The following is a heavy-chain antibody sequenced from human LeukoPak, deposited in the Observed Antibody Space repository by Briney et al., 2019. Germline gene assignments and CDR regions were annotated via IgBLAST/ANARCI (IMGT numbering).Heavy chain of an antibody. J-gene: IGHJ6*03. CDR2: INPNSGGT. CDR3: ARGDTAMVTYYFYYMDV. V-gene: IGHV1-2*02. D-gene: IGHD5-18*01. CDR1: GYTFTGYY. Sequence: ASVKVSCKASGYTFTGYYMHWVRQAPGQGLEWMGWINPNSGGTNYAQKFQGRVTMTRDTSISTAYMELSRLRSDDTAVYYCARGDTAMVTYYFYYMDVWGKGTTVTVSS.